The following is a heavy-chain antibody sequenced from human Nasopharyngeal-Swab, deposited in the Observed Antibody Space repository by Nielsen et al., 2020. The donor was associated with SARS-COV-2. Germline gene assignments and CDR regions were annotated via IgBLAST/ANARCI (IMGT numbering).Heavy chain of an antibody. J-gene: IGHJ6*03. CDR2: IYYSGST. CDR1: GYSISSSYY. V-gene: IGHV4-39*01. CDR3: ARRVVAGTGTPYYYYYYYMDV. D-gene: IGHD6-19*01. Sequence: SETLSLTCTVSGYSISSSYYWGWIRQPPGKGLEWIGSIYYSGSTYYNPSLKSRVTISVDTSKNQFSLKLSSVTAADTAVYYCARRVVAGTGTPYYYYYYYMDVWGKGTTVTVSS.